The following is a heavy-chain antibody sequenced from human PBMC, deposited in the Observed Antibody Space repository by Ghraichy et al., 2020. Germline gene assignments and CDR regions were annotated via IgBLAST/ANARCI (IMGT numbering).Heavy chain of an antibody. V-gene: IGHV4-59*01. CDR1: GGSISGYY. CDR2: IYYSGST. CDR3: ASGRITMVRGPKNYYYYGMDV. D-gene: IGHD3-10*01. J-gene: IGHJ6*02. Sequence: SETLSLTCTVSGGSISGYYWSWIRQPPGKGLEWIGYIYYSGSTNYNPSLKSRVTISVDTSKNQFSLKLSSVTAADTAVYYCASGRITMVRGPKNYYYYGMDVWGQGTTVTVSS.